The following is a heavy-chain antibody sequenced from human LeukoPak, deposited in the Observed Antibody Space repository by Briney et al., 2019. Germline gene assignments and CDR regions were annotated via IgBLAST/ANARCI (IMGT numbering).Heavy chain of an antibody. CDR2: ISSSSTDT. V-gene: IGHV3-11*06. Sequence: PGGSLRLSCAASGFTFSDYYMSWIRQAPGKGLEWDSYISSSSTDTNYADSVKGRFTISRDNAKNSLYLQMNSLRAEDTAVYYCARVSSIAAAGTTDYWAQGTLVTVSS. D-gene: IGHD6-13*01. CDR3: ARVSSIAAAGTTDY. J-gene: IGHJ4*02. CDR1: GFTFSDYY.